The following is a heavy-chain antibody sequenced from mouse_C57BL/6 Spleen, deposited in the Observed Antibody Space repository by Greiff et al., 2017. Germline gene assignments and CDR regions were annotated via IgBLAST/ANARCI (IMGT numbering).Heavy chain of an antibody. CDR3: ARYDYDPYYFDC. CDR2: IYPGDGDT. V-gene: IGHV1-82*01. J-gene: IGHJ2*01. Sequence: VQLQQSGPELVKPGASVKISCKASGYAFSSSWMNWVKQRPGKGLEWIGRIYPGDGDTNYNGKFKGKATLTADKSSSTAYMQLSSLTSEDSAVYFCARYDYDPYYFDCWGQGTTLTVSS. D-gene: IGHD2-4*01. CDR1: GYAFSSSW.